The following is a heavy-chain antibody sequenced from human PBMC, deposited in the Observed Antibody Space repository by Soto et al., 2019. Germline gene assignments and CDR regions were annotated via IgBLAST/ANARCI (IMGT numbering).Heavy chain of an antibody. Sequence: QVPLQESGPGLVKPSETLSLSCTVSGGSISNYYWSWFRQTPGKGLEWIGYVHDSWGSNYNPSLKXXFXXSRDTHTRQFSLKPTSVTATDTAVYYCARQGFGALHGLVDVGGQGTTVTVSS. CDR3: ARQGFGALHGLVDV. J-gene: IGHJ6*02. CDR2: VHDSWGS. V-gene: IGHV4-59*08. D-gene: IGHD3-10*01. CDR1: GGSISNYY.